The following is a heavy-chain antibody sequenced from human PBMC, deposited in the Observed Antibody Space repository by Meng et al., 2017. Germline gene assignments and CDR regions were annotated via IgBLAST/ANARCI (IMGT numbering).Heavy chain of an antibody. Sequence: KISCKGSGYSFTSYWIGWVRQMPGKGLEWMGGIIPIFGTANYAQKFQGRVTITTDESTSTAYMELSSLRSEDTAVYYCARTPEYSSSSFIHYYYYGMDVWGQGTTVTVSS. D-gene: IGHD6-6*01. J-gene: IGHJ6*02. CDR2: IIPIFGTA. CDR1: GYSFTSYW. V-gene: IGHV1-69*05. CDR3: ARTPEYSSSSFIHYYYYGMDV.